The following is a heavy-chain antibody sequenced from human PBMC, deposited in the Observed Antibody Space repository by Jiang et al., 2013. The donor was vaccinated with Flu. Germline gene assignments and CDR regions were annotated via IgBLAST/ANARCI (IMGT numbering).Heavy chain of an antibody. Sequence: ISSSGSTIYYADSVKGRFTISRDNAKNSLYLQMNSLRVEDTAVYYCAREACDKPFGYCQSFYGMDVVGPNGTTVTVSS. J-gene: IGHJ6*04. D-gene: IGHD6-25*01. V-gene: IGHV3-48*03. CDR3: AREACDKPFGYCQSFYGMDV. CDR2: ISSSGSTI.